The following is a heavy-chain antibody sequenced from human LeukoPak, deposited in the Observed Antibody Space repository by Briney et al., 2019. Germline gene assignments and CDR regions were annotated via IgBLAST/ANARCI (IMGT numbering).Heavy chain of an antibody. CDR1: GFTFSSYG. V-gene: IGHV3-30*18. D-gene: IGHD3-22*01. CDR3: AKDRPRTRYYDSSGSPDY. CDR2: ISHDGSNK. J-gene: IGHJ4*02. Sequence: PGGSLRLSCAASGFTFSSYGMHWVRQASGKGLEWVAVISHDGSNKYYADSVKGRFTISRDNSKNTLYLQMNSLRAEDTAVYYCAKDRPRTRYYDSSGSPDYWGQGTLVTVSS.